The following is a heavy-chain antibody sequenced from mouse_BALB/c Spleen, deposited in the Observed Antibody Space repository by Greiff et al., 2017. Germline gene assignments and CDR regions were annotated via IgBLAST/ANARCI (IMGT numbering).Heavy chain of an antibody. Sequence: QVQLQQPGAELVKPGASVKLSCKASGYTFTSYWMHWVKQRPGQGLEWIGEIDPSDSYTNYNQKFKGKATLTVDKSSSTAYMQLSSLTSEDSAVYYCARWSTTAYFDYWGQGTTLTVSS. CDR2: IDPSDSYT. D-gene: IGHD1-2*01. CDR1: GYTFTSYW. J-gene: IGHJ2*01. CDR3: ARWSTTAYFDY. V-gene: IGHV1-69*02.